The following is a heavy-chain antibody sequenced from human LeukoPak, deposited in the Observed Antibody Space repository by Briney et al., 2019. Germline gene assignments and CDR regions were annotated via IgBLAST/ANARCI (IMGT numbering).Heavy chain of an antibody. Sequence: ASVKVSCKASGYTFTSYDINWVRQATGQGLEWMGWMNPNSGNTGYAQKFQGRVAMTRNTSISTAYMELSSLRSEDTAVYYCARGRRTTVILNRSHYFDYWGQGTLVTVSS. D-gene: IGHD4-17*01. CDR3: ARGRRTTVILNRSHYFDY. CDR1: GYTFTSYD. J-gene: IGHJ4*02. CDR2: MNPNSGNT. V-gene: IGHV1-8*01.